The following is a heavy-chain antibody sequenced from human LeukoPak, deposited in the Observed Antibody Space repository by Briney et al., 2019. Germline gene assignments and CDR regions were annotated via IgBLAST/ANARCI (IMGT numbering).Heavy chain of an antibody. J-gene: IGHJ4*02. V-gene: IGHV4-59*01. CDR1: GGSISSYY. D-gene: IGHD2-21*01. CDR3: ARIPDY. CDR2: IYYSVCT. Sequence: AETLSLTCTVSGGSISSYYWSWIRQPPGKGLEWVGYIYYSVCTNYTPSPKSRVTISLDTSKNQFSLKLSSVTAADTAVYYCARIPDYWGQGTLVTVSS.